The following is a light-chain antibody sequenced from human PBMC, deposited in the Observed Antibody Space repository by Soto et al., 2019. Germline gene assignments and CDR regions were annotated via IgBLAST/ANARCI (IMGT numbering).Light chain of an antibody. Sequence: DIQITQSPSTLSGSVGDRVTITCRASQTISSWLAWYQQKPGKAPKLLIYKASTLKSGVPSRFSGSGSGTEFTLTISSLQPDDFATYYCQQYNSYWTCGQGTKADI. CDR2: KAS. CDR1: QTISSW. CDR3: QQYNSYWT. J-gene: IGKJ1*01. V-gene: IGKV1-5*03.